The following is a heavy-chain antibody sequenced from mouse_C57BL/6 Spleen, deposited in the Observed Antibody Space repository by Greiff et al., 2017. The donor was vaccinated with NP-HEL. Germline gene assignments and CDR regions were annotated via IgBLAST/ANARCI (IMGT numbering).Heavy chain of an antibody. D-gene: IGHD1-1*01. CDR3: ARNYDYAMDY. CDR1: GFNINDYY. V-gene: IGHV14-2*01. CDR2: IDPEDGET. J-gene: IGHJ4*01. Sequence: VQLQQSGAELVKPGASVKLSCTASGFNINDYYMHWVKQRTEQGLEWIGRIDPEDGETKYAAKFQGKATMTADTSSNTAYLQLSSLTSEDTAVYYCARNYDYAMDYWGQGTSVTVSS.